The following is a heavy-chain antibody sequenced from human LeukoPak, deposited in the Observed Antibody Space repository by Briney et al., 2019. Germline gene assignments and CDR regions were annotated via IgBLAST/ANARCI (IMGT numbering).Heavy chain of an antibody. D-gene: IGHD3-3*01. J-gene: IGHJ5*02. CDR2: IYYSGST. CDR3: ATRTRTIFGVVTTGFDP. CDR1: GGSISSSSYY. V-gene: IGHV4-39*01. Sequence: PSETLSLTCTVSGGSISSSSYYWGWIRQPPGKGLEWIGSIYYSGSTYYNPSLKSRVTLSVDTSKNQFSLKLSSVTAADTAVYYCATRTRTIFGVVTTGFDPWGQGTLVTVSS.